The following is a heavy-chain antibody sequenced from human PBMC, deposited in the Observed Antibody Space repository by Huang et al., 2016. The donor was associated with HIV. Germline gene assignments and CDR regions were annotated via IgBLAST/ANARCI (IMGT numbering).Heavy chain of an antibody. J-gene: IGHJ4*02. D-gene: IGHD3-10*01. CDR1: GGSISGYY. Sequence: QVQLQESGPGLVKPSETLSLTCTVSGGSISGYYWNWIRQPAGKGLEWIGRLYTTGSNNYNPSLKSRITRSIDTSKNQFSLRLTSVTAADTAVYYCARERRGDRGKTITDLFRGIYYFDYWGQGTLVTVSS. CDR3: ARERRGDRGKTITDLFRGIYYFDY. V-gene: IGHV4-4*07. CDR2: LYTTGSN.